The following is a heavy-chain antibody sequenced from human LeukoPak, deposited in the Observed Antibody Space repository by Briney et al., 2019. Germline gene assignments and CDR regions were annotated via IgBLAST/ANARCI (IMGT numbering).Heavy chain of an antibody. CDR2: INHSGST. Sequence: SETLSLTCAVYGGSFSGYYWSWIRQPPGKGLEWLGEINHSGSTNYNPSLKSRVTISVDTSKNQFSLKLSSVTAADTAVYYCASLFEGDYYDSSGYYYDRAKFDYWGQGTLVTVSS. V-gene: IGHV4-34*01. CDR1: GGSFSGYY. D-gene: IGHD3-22*01. CDR3: ASLFEGDYYDSSGYYYDRAKFDY. J-gene: IGHJ4*02.